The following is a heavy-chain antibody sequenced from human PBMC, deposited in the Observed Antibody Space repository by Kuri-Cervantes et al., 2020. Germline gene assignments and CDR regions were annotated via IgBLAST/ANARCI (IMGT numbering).Heavy chain of an antibody. Sequence: GGSLRLSCAASGFTFSSYGIHWVRQAPGKGLEWVAVISYDGSNKYYADSVKGRFTISRDNSKNTLYLQMNSLRAEDTAVYYCAREIIRYFDYWGQGTLVTVSS. J-gene: IGHJ4*02. D-gene: IGHD3-9*01. CDR2: ISYDGSNK. V-gene: IGHV3-30*03. CDR1: GFTFSSYG. CDR3: AREIIRYFDY.